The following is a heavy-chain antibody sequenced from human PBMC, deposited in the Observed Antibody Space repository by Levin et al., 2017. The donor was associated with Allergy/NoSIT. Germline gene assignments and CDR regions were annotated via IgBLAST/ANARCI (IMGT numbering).Heavy chain of an antibody. CDR1: GFTFSGYW. CDR3: ARLRGGYDFDY. CDR2: IKQDGGET. Sequence: GESLKISCAASGFTFSGYWMSWVRQAPGKGLEWVANIKQDGGETDYVDSVKGRFTISRDNVKNSLHLQMNSLRVGDTAVYYCARLRGGYDFDYWGQGPLVTVSS. V-gene: IGHV3-7*01. J-gene: IGHJ4*02. D-gene: IGHD5-12*01.